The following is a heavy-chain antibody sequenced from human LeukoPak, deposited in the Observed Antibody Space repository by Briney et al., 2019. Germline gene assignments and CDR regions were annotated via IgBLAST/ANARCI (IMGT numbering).Heavy chain of an antibody. CDR3: ARVFPFGGVIGLLGY. V-gene: IGHV3-74*01. Sequence: GGYLRLSCAASGFTFSSYWMHWVRQAPGKGLVWVSRINSDGSSTSYADSVKGRFTISRDNAKNTLYLQMNSLRAEDTAVYYCARVFPFGGVIGLLGYWGQGTLVTVSS. CDR1: GFTFSSYW. J-gene: IGHJ4*02. CDR2: INSDGSST. D-gene: IGHD3-16*02.